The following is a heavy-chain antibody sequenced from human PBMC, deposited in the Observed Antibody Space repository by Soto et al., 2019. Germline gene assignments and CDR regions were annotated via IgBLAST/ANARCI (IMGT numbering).Heavy chain of an antibody. D-gene: IGHD2-2*01. CDR1: GGSISSSSYY. V-gene: IGHV4-39*01. J-gene: IGHJ5*02. Sequence: SETLSLTCTVSGGSISSSSYYWGWIRQAPGKGLEWIGSIYYSGSTYYNPSLKSRVTISVDTSKNQFSLKLSSVTAADTAVYYCARPTMGDWFDPWGQGTLVTVSS. CDR2: IYYSGST. CDR3: ARPTMGDWFDP.